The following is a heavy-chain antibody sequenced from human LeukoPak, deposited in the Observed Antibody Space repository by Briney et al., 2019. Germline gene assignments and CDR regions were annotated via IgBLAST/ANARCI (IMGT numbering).Heavy chain of an antibody. Sequence: PSETLSLTCTVSGGSVSSGSYYWSWIRQPPGKGLEWIGYIYYSGSTNYNPSLKSRVTISVDTSKNQFSLKLSSVTAADTAVYYCARYSSGWYYFDHWGQGTLVTVSS. CDR3: ARYSSGWYYFDH. CDR1: GGSVSSGSYY. D-gene: IGHD6-19*01. V-gene: IGHV4-61*01. J-gene: IGHJ4*02. CDR2: IYYSGST.